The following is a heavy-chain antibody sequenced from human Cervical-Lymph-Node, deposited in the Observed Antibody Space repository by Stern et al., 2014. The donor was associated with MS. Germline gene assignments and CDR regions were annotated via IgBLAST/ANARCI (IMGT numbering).Heavy chain of an antibody. D-gene: IGHD2-15*01. Sequence: EVQLLESGGGLVKPGGSLRLSCAASGFTFSSYSMSWVRQAPGKGLEWVSSISSSSYSIYYADSVKGRFTISRDNAKNSLYLQMNSLRGEDTAVYYCAPGGSGPTDYWGQGTLVSVSS. CDR3: APGGSGPTDY. V-gene: IGHV3-21*01. CDR1: GFTFSSYS. CDR2: ISSSSYSI. J-gene: IGHJ4*02.